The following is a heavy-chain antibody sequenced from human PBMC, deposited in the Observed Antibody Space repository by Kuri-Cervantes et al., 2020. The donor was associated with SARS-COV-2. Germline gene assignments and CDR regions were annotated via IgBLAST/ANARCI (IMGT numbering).Heavy chain of an antibody. CDR2: INPSGGST. J-gene: IGHJ4*02. CDR3: ARDGYNFRFDY. CDR1: GYTFTSYY. Sequence: ASVKVSCKASGYTFTSYYMHWVRQAPGQGLEWMGIINPSGGSTSYAQKFQGRVTITADKSTSTAYMELSSLRSEDTAVYYCARDGYNFRFDYWGQGTLVTVSS. D-gene: IGHD5-24*01. V-gene: IGHV1-46*01.